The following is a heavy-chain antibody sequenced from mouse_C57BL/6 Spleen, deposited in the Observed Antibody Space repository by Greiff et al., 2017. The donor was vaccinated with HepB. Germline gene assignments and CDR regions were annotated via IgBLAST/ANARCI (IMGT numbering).Heavy chain of an antibody. V-gene: IGHV1-55*01. CDR2: IYPGSGST. CDR3: ALYYDYDPYYYAMDY. D-gene: IGHD2-4*01. Sequence: QVQLQQPGAELVKPGASVKMSCKASGYTFTSYWITWVKQRPGQGLEWIGGIYPGSGSTNYNEKFKSKATLTVDTSSSTAYMQLSSLTSEDSAVYYCALYYDYDPYYYAMDYWGQGTSVTVSS. J-gene: IGHJ4*01. CDR1: GYTFTSYW.